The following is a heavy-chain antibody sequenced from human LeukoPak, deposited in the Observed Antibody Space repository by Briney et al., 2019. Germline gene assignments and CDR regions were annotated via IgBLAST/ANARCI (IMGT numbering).Heavy chain of an antibody. V-gene: IGHV4-4*07. CDR2: IYTSGST. CDR3: ARKAYCSSTSCLSQDWLDP. Sequence: SETLSLTCTVSGGSISSYYWSWIRQPAGKGLEWIGRIYTSGSTNYNPSLKSRVTISVDRSKNQFSLKLSSVTAADTAVYYCARKAYCSSTSCLSQDWLDPWGQGTLVTVSS. D-gene: IGHD2-2*01. J-gene: IGHJ5*02. CDR1: GGSISSYY.